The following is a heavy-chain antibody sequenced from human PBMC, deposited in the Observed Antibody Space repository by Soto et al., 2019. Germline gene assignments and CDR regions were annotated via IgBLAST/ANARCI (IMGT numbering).Heavy chain of an antibody. D-gene: IGHD6-13*01. CDR2: IRSKAYGGTT. Sequence: GGSLRLSCTASGFTLGDYAMSWVRQAPGKGLEWVGFIRSKAYGGTTEYAASVKGRFTISRDDSKSIAYLQMNSLKTEDTAVYYCTRDLADENAFDIWGQGTMVTVSS. V-gene: IGHV3-49*04. CDR1: GFTLGDYA. J-gene: IGHJ3*02. CDR3: TRDLADENAFDI.